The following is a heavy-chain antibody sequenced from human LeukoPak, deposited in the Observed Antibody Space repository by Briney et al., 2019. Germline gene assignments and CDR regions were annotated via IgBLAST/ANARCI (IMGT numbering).Heavy chain of an antibody. CDR1: GYTFTNYH. CDR2: INPSGGST. D-gene: IGHD4/OR15-4a*01. V-gene: IGHV1-46*01. CDR3: ARATWYGGNPSGAFDI. Sequence: GASVKVSCKASGYTFTNYHLHWVRQAPGQGLEWMGIINPSGGSTSYAQKFQDRVTVTRDTSRSTVYMELNSLRSEYTAVYYCARATWYGGNPSGAFDIWGQGTMVTVSS. J-gene: IGHJ3*02.